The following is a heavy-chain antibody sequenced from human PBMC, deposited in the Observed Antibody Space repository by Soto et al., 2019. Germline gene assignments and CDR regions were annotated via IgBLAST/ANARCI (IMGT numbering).Heavy chain of an antibody. CDR1: GGSISSSSYY. Sequence: SETLSLTCTVSGGSISSSSYYWGWIRQPPGKGLEWIGSIYYSGSTYYNPSLKSRVTISVDTSKNQFSLKLSSVTAADTAVYYCARGWELLRGGMDVWGQGTTVTVSS. CDR3: ARGWELLRGGMDV. J-gene: IGHJ6*02. D-gene: IGHD1-26*01. CDR2: IYYSGST. V-gene: IGHV4-39*07.